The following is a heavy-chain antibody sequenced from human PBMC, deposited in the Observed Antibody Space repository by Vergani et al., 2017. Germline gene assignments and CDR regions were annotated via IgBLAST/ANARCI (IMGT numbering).Heavy chain of an antibody. CDR2: ISSSGSTI. J-gene: IGHJ6*03. D-gene: IGHD6-6*01. CDR1: GFTFSDYY. CDR3: ARDFEYSSSSGSYYYYYYMDV. V-gene: IGHV3-11*01. Sequence: QVQLVGSGGGLVKPGGSLRLSCAASGFTFSDYYMSWIRQAPGKGLEWVSYISSSGSTIYYADSVKGRFTISRDNAKNSLYLQMNSLRAEDTAVYYCARDFEYSSSSGSYYYYYYMDVWGKGTTVTVSS.